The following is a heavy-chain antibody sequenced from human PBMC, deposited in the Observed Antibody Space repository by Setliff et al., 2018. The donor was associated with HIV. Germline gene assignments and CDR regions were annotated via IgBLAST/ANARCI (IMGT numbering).Heavy chain of an antibody. V-gene: IGHV4-34*01. CDR1: GGSFSGYY. D-gene: IGHD3-22*01. Sequence: PSETLSLTCAVYGGSFSGYYWSWIRQPPGKGLEWIGEINHSGSTNYNPSLKSRVTISLDTSKNQFSLKLTSVTAADTAVYYCASRIYYYDSSGYLREEGFDPWGQGTLVTVSS. CDR2: INHSGST. CDR3: ASRIYYYDSSGYLREEGFDP. J-gene: IGHJ5*02.